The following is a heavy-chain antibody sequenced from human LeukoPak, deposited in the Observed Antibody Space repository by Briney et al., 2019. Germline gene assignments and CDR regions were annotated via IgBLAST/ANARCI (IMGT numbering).Heavy chain of an antibody. J-gene: IGHJ6*03. CDR3: AKGGGGRLIYYYYMDV. Sequence: GGSLRLSCAASGFTFSSYAMSWVRQAPGEGLEWVSSIIGSDGTSYYADSVKGRFTISRDISQNTLYLQMNSLRAGDTAVYYCAKGGGGRLIYYYYMDVWGKGTTVTVSS. D-gene: IGHD3-16*01. CDR1: GFTFSSYA. CDR2: IIGSDGTS. V-gene: IGHV3-23*01.